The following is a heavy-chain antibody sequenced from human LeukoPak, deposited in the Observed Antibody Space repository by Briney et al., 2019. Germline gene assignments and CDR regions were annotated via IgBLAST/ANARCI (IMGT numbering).Heavy chain of an antibody. CDR3: AKSRRSSWYSSGDY. J-gene: IGHJ4*02. CDR1: GFTFSSYG. Sequence: PGGSLRLSCAASGFTFSSYGMHWVRQAPGKGLEWVAVISYDGSSNYYADSVKGRFTVSRDSSKNTLYLQMNSLRAEDTAVYYCAKSRRSSWYSSGDYWGQGTLVTVSS. CDR2: ISYDGSSN. V-gene: IGHV3-30*18. D-gene: IGHD6-13*01.